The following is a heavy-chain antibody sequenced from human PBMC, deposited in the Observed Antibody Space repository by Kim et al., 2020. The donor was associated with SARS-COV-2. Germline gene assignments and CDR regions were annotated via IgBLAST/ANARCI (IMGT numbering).Heavy chain of an antibody. CDR2: IKSKTDGGTT. CDR1: GFTFSNAW. CDR3: TTERDIVVVPAARGYFDY. D-gene: IGHD2-2*01. J-gene: IGHJ4*02. V-gene: IGHV3-15*01. Sequence: GGSLRLSCAASGFTFSNAWMSWVRQAPGKGLEWVGRIKSKTDGGTTDYAAPVKGRFTISRDDSKNTLYLQMNSLKTEDTAVYYCTTERDIVVVPAARGYFDYWGQGTLVTISS.